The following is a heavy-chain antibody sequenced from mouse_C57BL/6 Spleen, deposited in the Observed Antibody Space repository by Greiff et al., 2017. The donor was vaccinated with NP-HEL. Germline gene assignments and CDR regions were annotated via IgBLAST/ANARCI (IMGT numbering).Heavy chain of an antibody. J-gene: IGHJ4*01. D-gene: IGHD4-1*01. Sequence: EVQLVESGEGLVKPGGSLKLSCAASGFTFSSYAMSWVRQTPEKRLEWVAYISSGGDYIYYADTVKGRFTMSRDNSRNTLYLQMSSLTSEDTAMYYCTRVPGYYCAMDYWGQGTSVTVSS. CDR1: GFTFSSYA. CDR2: ISSGGDYI. CDR3: TRVPGYYCAMDY. V-gene: IGHV5-9-1*02.